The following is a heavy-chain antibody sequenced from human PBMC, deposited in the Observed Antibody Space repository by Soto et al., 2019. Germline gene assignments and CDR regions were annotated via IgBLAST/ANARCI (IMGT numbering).Heavy chain of an antibody. CDR2: IIPIFGTA. J-gene: IGHJ6*02. D-gene: IGHD3-10*01. Sequence: SVNVSCKASGGTFSSYAISWVRQAPGQGLEWMGGIIPIFGTANYAQKFQGRVTITADESTSTAYMERSSLRSEDTAVYYCAREGGGNYYGSGSYQTYYYYGMDVWGQGTTVTVSS. V-gene: IGHV1-69*13. CDR1: GGTFSSYA. CDR3: AREGGGNYYGSGSYQTYYYYGMDV.